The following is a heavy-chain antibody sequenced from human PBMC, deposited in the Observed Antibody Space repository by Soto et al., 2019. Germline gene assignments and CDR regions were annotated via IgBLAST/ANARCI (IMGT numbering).Heavy chain of an antibody. J-gene: IGHJ4*02. CDR2: IIPILGIA. Sequence: QVQLVQSGAEVKKPGSSVKVSCKASGGTFSSYTISWVRQAPGQGLEWMGRIIPILGIANYAQKFQGRVTITADKSTSTAYMELSSLRSEDTAVYYFARGAHIVVVGRYWGQGTLVTVSS. V-gene: IGHV1-69*02. D-gene: IGHD2-21*01. CDR3: ARGAHIVVVGRY. CDR1: GGTFSSYT.